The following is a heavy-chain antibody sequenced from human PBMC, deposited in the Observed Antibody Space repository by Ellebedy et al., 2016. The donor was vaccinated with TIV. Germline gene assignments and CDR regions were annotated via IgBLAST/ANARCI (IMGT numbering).Heavy chain of an antibody. CDR2: IYHSGNT. Sequence: TLSLTXAVSGDSFSSGGYSWGWIRQPPGKGLEWIGYIYHSGNTYYNPSLKGRVTISVDGSKNQFSLKLNSVTAADTAVYYCARAGHGSGLYTFNIWGQGTMVTVSS. CDR1: GDSFSSGGYS. D-gene: IGHD3-10*01. CDR3: ARAGHGSGLYTFNI. V-gene: IGHV4-30-2*01. J-gene: IGHJ3*02.